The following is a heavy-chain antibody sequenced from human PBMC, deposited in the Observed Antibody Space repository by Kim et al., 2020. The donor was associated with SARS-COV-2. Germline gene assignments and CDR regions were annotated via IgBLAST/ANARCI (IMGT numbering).Heavy chain of an antibody. V-gene: IGHV3-11*01. J-gene: IGHJ4*02. CDR2: ISSSGSTI. CDR3: AREADYYDSSGYYPDY. CDR1: GFTFSDYY. D-gene: IGHD3-22*01. Sequence: GGSLRLSCAASGFTFSDYYMSWIRQAPGKGLEWVSYISSSGSTIYYADSVKGRFTISRDNAKNSLYLQMNSLRAEDTAVYYCAREADYYDSSGYYPDYWGQGTLVTVSS.